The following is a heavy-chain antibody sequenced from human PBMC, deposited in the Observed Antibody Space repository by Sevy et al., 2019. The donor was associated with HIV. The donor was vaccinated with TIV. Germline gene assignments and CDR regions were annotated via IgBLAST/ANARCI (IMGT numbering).Heavy chain of an antibody. CDR1: GYSFSDSGYY. CDR2: INPKSGAT. CDR3: ARESYDFWTGPVDYDYGMDV. Sequence: ASVKVSCKASGYSFSDSGYYVHWVRQAPGQGLEWMGWINPKSGATKYAQKSQGRVTMTRDTSVSTANMELTRLTSDDTAVYYCARESYDFWTGPVDYDYGMDVWGQGTTVTVSS. J-gene: IGHJ6*02. V-gene: IGHV1-2*02. D-gene: IGHD3-3*01.